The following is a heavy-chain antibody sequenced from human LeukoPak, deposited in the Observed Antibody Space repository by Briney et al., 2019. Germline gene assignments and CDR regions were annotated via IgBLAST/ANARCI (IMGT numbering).Heavy chain of an antibody. Sequence: GASVKVSCKASGYTFTSYILNWVRQAPGQGLECMGWINTNTGNPTYAQGFTGRFVFSLDTSVSTAYLQISSLKAEDTALYYCARASTPKVGATIYYFDYWGQGTLVTASS. J-gene: IGHJ4*02. CDR1: GYTFTSYI. CDR3: ARASTPKVGATIYYFDY. D-gene: IGHD1-26*01. CDR2: INTNTGNP. V-gene: IGHV7-4-1*02.